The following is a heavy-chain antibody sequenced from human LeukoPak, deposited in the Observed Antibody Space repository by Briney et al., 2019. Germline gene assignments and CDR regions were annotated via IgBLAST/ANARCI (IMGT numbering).Heavy chain of an antibody. CDR1: GGSISSGDYY. J-gene: IGHJ4*02. CDR3: ARVTGGYYKYY. D-gene: IGHD3-22*01. CDR2: IYYSGST. Sequence: SETLSLTCTVSGGSISSGDYYWSWIRQPPGKGLEWIGYIYYSGSTYYNPSLKSRVTISVDTSKNQFSLKLSSVTAADTAVYYCARVTGGYYKYYWGQGTLVTVSS. V-gene: IGHV4-30-4*01.